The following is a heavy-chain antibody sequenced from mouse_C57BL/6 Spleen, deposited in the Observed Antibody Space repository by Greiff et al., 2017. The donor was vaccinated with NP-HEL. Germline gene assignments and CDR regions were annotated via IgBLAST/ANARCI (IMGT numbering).Heavy chain of an antibody. CDR2: ISSGSSTT. V-gene: IGHV5-17*01. J-gene: IGHJ3*01. CDR3: ARDYYGSSQFAY. Sequence: EVKLVESGGGLVKPGGSLKLSCAASGFTFSDYGMHWVRQAPEKGLEWVAYISSGSSTTYYADKVKGRFTISRDNAKNTLFLQMTSLRSEDTAMYYCARDYYGSSQFAYWGQGTLVTVSA. D-gene: IGHD1-1*01. CDR1: GFTFSDYG.